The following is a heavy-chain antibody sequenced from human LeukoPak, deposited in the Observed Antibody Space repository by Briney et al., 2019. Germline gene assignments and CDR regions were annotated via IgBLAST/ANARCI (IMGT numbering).Heavy chain of an antibody. V-gene: IGHV3-21*01. CDR3: ARGHYDVLAASYKWTPDY. CDR2: ITSGGDYI. D-gene: IGHD3-9*01. J-gene: IGHJ4*02. Sequence: GGSLRLSCAASGFTFNAFNMNWVRQAPGKGLEWVSSITSGGDYIYYADSVKGRFTTSRDNAKNSLSLQLNSLRVEDTAVYYCARGHYDVLAASYKWTPDYWGQGTLVTVPS. CDR1: GFTFNAFN.